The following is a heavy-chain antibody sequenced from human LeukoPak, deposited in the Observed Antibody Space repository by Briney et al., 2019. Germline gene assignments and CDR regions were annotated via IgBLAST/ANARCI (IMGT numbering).Heavy chain of an antibody. Sequence: SGTLSLTCAVSGGSISSSNWWSWVRQPPGKGLEWIGEIYHSGSTNYNPSLKSRVTISVDKSKNQFSLKLSSVTAEETAVYYCARLNPEKTYYYDSSGLLWFDPWGQGTLVTVSS. CDR1: GGSISSSNW. CDR2: IYHSGST. J-gene: IGHJ5*02. CDR3: ARLNPEKTYYYDSSGLLWFDP. V-gene: IGHV4-4*02. D-gene: IGHD3-22*01.